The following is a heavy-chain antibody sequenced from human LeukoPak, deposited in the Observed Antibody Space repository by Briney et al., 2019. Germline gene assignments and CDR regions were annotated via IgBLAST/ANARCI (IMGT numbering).Heavy chain of an antibody. CDR2: IYSDSST. D-gene: IGHD1-26*01. V-gene: IGHV3-53*01. J-gene: IGHJ4*02. Sequence: GGSLRLSCAASGFTVSNNYMSWVRQAPGKGLEWVAIIYSDSSTYYADSVKGRFTISRDNSKNTLYLQMSFLGAEDTAVYYCAKDQRWESPHYLDSWGQGTLVTVSS. CDR3: AKDQRWESPHYLDS. CDR1: GFTVSNNY.